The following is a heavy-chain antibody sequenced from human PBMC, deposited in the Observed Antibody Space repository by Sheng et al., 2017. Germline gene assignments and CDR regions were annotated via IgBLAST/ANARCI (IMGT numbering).Heavy chain of an antibody. Sequence: QVQLVQSGAEVKKPGSSVKVSCKASGGTFSSYAISWVRQAPGQGLEWMGGIIPILGIANYAQKFQGRVTITADKSTSTAYMELSSLRSEDTAVYYCAVGHRAAYDFWSGYPGRYYYYYMDVWGKGTTVTVSS. V-gene: IGHV1-69*04. CDR3: AVGHRAAYDFWSGYPGRYYYYYMDV. CDR1: GGTFSSYA. D-gene: IGHD3-3*01. CDR2: IIPILGIA. J-gene: IGHJ6*03.